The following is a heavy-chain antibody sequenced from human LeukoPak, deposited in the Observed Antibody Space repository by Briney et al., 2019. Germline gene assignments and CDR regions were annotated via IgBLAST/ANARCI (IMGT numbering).Heavy chain of an antibody. D-gene: IGHD3-22*01. V-gene: IGHV3-9*01. Sequence: PGGSLRLSCAASGFTFDDYAMHWVRQAPGKGLEWVSGISWNSGSIGYADSVKGRFTISRDNAKNSLYLQMNSLRAEDTALYYCAKVADSSGYYLYAFDIWGQGTMVTVSS. CDR2: ISWNSGSI. CDR1: GFTFDDYA. J-gene: IGHJ3*02. CDR3: AKVADSSGYYLYAFDI.